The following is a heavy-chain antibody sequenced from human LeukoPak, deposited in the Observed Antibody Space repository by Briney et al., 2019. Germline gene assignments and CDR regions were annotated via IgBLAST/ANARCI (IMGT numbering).Heavy chain of an antibody. CDR2: ISWSSGSR. V-gene: IGHV3-9*01. J-gene: IGHJ6*02. D-gene: IGHD6-13*01. Sequence: PGGSLRLSCAASGFTFDDYAMHWVRQAPGKGLEWVSGISWSSGSRGYADSVRGRFTISRDNAKNSLFLQMNSLRAEDTALYYCAKGLGSSSWYGNYYGMDVWGQGTTVTVSS. CDR3: AKGLGSSSWYGNYYGMDV. CDR1: GFTFDDYA.